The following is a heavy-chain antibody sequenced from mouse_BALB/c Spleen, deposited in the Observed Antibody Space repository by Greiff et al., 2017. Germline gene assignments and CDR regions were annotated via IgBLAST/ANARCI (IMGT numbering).Heavy chain of an antibody. CDR3: ARGPRLTGIWFAY. Sequence: EVQLQQSGAELVRPGALVKLSCKASGFNIKDYYMHWVKQRPEQGLEWIGWIDPENGNTIYDPKFQGKASITADTSSNTAYLQLSSLTSEDTAVYYCARGPRLTGIWFAYWGQGTLVTVSA. D-gene: IGHD4-1*01. J-gene: IGHJ3*01. CDR1: GFNIKDYY. CDR2: IDPENGNT. V-gene: IGHV14-1*02.